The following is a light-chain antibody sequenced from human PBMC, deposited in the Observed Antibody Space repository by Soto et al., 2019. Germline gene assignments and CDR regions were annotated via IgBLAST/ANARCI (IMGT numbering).Light chain of an antibody. J-gene: IGLJ1*01. CDR3: GSYSSSSTLYV. Sequence: QSALTQPASVSGSPGQSITISCTGTSSDVGGSNYVSWYQQHPGKAPKLMIYDVSNRPSGVSNRFSCSKSGNTASLTISGLQAEDEADYYCGSYSSSSTLYVFGTGTKVTVL. CDR2: DVS. CDR1: SSDVGGSNY. V-gene: IGLV2-14*03.